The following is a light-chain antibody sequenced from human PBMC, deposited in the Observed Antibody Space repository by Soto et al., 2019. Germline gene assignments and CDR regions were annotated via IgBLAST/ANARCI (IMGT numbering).Light chain of an antibody. Sequence: QSVLTQPPSVSGSPGQSVTISCTGTSSDVGSYNRVSWYQQPPGTAPKLMIYEVSYRPSGVPDRCSGSTSGNTASRTISGLQAEDDADYYCSFYTSSSTGVFGGGTKLAVL. V-gene: IGLV2-18*01. CDR2: EVS. CDR1: SSDVGSYNR. CDR3: SFYTSSSTGV. J-gene: IGLJ2*01.